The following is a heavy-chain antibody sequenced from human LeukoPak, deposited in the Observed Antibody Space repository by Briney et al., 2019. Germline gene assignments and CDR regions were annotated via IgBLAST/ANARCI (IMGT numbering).Heavy chain of an antibody. CDR3: AKKSGYYDSSGYYYPGGFQH. D-gene: IGHD3-22*01. CDR2: ISGGGDNT. V-gene: IGHV3-23*01. Sequence: GGSLRLSCAASGFTFSTYAMGWVRQAPGKGLEWVSAISGGGDNTYYADSVKGRFTISRDNSKNTLYLEMNSLRAEDTAVYYCAKKSGYYDSSGYYYPGGFQHWGQGTLVIVSS. J-gene: IGHJ1*01. CDR1: GFTFSTYA.